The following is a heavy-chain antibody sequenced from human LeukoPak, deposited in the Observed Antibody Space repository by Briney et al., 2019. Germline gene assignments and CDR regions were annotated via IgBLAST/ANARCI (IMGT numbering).Heavy chain of an antibody. CDR2: ISSSSSYI. CDR3: AATVTTGVDY. Sequence: GGSLRLSCAASGFTFSSYSMTWVRQAPGKGLEWVSSISSSSSYIYYADSVKGRFTISRDNAKNSLYLQMNSLRAEDTAVYYCAATVTTGVDYWGQGTLVTVSS. J-gene: IGHJ4*02. CDR1: GFTFSSYS. D-gene: IGHD4-17*01. V-gene: IGHV3-21*01.